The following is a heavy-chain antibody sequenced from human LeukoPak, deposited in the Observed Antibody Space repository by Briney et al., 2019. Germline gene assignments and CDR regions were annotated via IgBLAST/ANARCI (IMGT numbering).Heavy chain of an antibody. CDR1: GYTFTIYS. V-gene: IGHV1-18*01. CDR3: ARVYGYCSSTSCYRGLDP. J-gene: IGHJ5*02. Sequence: AASVKVSCEASGYTFTIYSISWVRQAPEQGLWWMGWISTNNGNTNYAQKLQGRVTMTTDTSTSTAYMELRSLRLDDTAVYYCARVYGYCSSTSCYRGLDPWGQGTLVTVSS. D-gene: IGHD2-2*03. CDR2: ISTNNGNT.